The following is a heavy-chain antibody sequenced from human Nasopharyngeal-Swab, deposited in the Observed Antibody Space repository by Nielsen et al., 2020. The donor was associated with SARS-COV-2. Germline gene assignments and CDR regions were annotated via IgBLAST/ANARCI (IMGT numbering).Heavy chain of an antibody. D-gene: IGHD3-10*02. CDR1: GFTFNNYN. Sequence: GGSLRLSYAASGFTFNNYNFNWVRQAPGKGLEWVSSISSSSSYIYYADSVKGRFTISRDDSKNTLYLQMNSLKTEDTAVYYCTTDVREEDFDYWGQGTLVTVSS. CDR3: TTDVREEDFDY. J-gene: IGHJ4*02. CDR2: ISSSSSYI. V-gene: IGHV3-21*03.